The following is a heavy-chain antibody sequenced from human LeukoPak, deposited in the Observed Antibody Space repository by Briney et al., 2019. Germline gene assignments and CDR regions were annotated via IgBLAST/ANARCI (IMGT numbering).Heavy chain of an antibody. CDR2: MSNDGSNK. V-gene: IGHV3-30*18. J-gene: IGHJ4*02. CDR3: VKSGIAAAGQRGYFDY. CDR1: GFTFSSYS. D-gene: IGHD6-13*01. Sequence: PGGSLRLSCAASGFTFSSYSMHWVRQAPGKGLEWVAGMSNDGSNKYYADSVKGRFTISRDNAKNTQYLQMNSLRAEDTGIYYCVKSGIAAAGQRGYFDYWGQGTLVTVSS.